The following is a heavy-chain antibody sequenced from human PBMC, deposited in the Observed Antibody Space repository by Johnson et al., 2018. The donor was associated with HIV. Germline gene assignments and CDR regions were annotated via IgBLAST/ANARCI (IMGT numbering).Heavy chain of an antibody. V-gene: IGHV3-15*01. J-gene: IGHJ3*02. CDR2: IKSKTDGGTT. D-gene: IGHD1-26*01. Sequence: VQLVESGGGLVKPGGSLRLSCAASGFTFSNAWMSWVRQAPGKGLEWVGRIKSKTDGGTTDYAAPVKGRFTISRDNAKNSLYLQMNSLRAEDTAVYYCAREIGGSYYRDAFDIWGQGTMVTVSS. CDR1: GFTFSNAW. CDR3: AREIGGSYYRDAFDI.